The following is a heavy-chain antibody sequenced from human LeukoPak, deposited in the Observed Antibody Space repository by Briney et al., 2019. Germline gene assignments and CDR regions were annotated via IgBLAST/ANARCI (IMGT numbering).Heavy chain of an antibody. CDR1: GYTFTSYA. D-gene: IGHD5-18*01. J-gene: IGHJ6*02. Sequence: ASVKVSCKASGYTFTSYAISWVRQAPGQGLEWMGGIIPIFGTANYAQKFQGRVTITADESTSTAYMELSSLRSEDTAVYYCARETAMVAVDYYGMDVWGQGTTVTVSS. CDR2: IIPIFGTA. CDR3: ARETAMVAVDYYGMDV. V-gene: IGHV1-69*13.